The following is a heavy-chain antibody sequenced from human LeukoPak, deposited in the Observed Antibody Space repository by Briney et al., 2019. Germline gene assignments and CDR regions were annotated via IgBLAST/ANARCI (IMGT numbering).Heavy chain of an antibody. J-gene: IGHJ3*01. Sequence: PGGSLRLSCAASGFTFSNYWMHWVRQAPGKGVVRVSRINRDGSSTDYLDSVKGRFTISRDNARNTLYLQINTLRAEDTAVYYCSRVPYVFDLWGQGTMVTVSS. CDR1: GFTFSNYW. V-gene: IGHV3-74*01. CDR2: INRDGSST. CDR3: SRVPYVFDL.